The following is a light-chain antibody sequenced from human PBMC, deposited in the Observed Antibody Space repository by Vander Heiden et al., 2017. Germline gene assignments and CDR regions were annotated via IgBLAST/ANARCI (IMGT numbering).Light chain of an antibody. V-gene: IGLV2-11*01. CDR2: DVS. CDR1: SSAVGDYNY. J-gene: IGLJ3*02. Sequence: QSALTQPRSVSGSPGQPVTISCTGTSSAVGDYNYVSWYQQHPGKAPKLMIYDVSKRPSGVPDRFSGSKSGNTASLTISGLQAEDEADYYCCSYAGTYTVWVFGGGTKLTVL. CDR3: CSYAGTYTVWV.